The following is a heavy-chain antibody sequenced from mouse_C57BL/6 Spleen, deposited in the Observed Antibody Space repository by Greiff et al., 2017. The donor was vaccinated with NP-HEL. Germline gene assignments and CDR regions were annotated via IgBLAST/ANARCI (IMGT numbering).Heavy chain of an antibody. CDR3: SRYYYGSSGPYAMDY. Sequence: VQLQQSGPELVKPGASVKISCKASGYAFSSSWMNWVKQRPGKGLEWIGRIYPGDGDTNYNGKFKGKATLTADKSSSTAYMPLSSLTSGAPAVYFFSRYYYGSSGPYAMDYWGQGTSVTVSS. J-gene: IGHJ4*01. CDR2: IYPGDGDT. CDR1: GYAFSSSW. D-gene: IGHD1-1*01. V-gene: IGHV1-82*01.